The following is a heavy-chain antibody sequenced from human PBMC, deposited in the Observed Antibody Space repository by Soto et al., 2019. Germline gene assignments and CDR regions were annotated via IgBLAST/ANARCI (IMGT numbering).Heavy chain of an antibody. V-gene: IGHV3-53*04. J-gene: IGHJ3*02. CDR1: GFTVSSNY. D-gene: IGHD6-6*01. CDR3: ARYSSSSSSFGAFDI. CDR2: IYSGGST. Sequence: EVQLVESGGGLVQPGGSLRLSCAASGFTVSSNYMSWVRQAPGKGLEWVSVIYSGGSTYYADSVKGRFTISRHNSKNTRYLQMNSLRAEDTAVYYCARYSSSSSSFGAFDIWGQGTMVTVSS.